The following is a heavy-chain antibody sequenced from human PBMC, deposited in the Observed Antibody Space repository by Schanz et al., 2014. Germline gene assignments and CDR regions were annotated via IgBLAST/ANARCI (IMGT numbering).Heavy chain of an antibody. CDR1: GASPGDYY. D-gene: IGHD6-13*01. CDR3: ARQGGSSWTHSYNGLDV. V-gene: IGHV4-59*08. J-gene: IGHJ6*02. CDR2: RSNIGIT. Sequence: QVQLQESGPGLVKPSETLSLTCTLSGASPGDYYWNWISQFPGKRLEWIGYRSNIGITNYNPALGTRVTISGGTSAKEVSLTLASVTSADTAVYFCARQGGSSWTHSYNGLDVWGQGTTVIGSS.